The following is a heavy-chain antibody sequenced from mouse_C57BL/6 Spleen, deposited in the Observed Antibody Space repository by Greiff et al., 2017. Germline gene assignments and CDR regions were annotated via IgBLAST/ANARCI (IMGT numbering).Heavy chain of an antibody. CDR3: ARYNLYAMDY. Sequence: DVMLVESGGGLVQPGGSLSLSCAASGFTFTDYYMSWVRQPPGKALEWLGFIRNKANGYTTEYSASVKGLFTISRDNSHSILYLQMNALRAEDSATYYCARYNLYAMDYWGQGTSVTVSS. CDR2: IRNKANGYTT. CDR1: GFTFTDYY. V-gene: IGHV7-3*01. J-gene: IGHJ4*01.